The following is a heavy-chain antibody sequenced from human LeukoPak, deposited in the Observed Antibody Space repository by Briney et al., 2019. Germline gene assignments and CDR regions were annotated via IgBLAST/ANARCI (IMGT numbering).Heavy chain of an antibody. Sequence: PGGSLRISCAASGFTVSSNYMSWVRQAPGKGLEWVSVIYSGGSTYYADSVKGRFTISRDNSKNTLYLQMNSLRAEDTAVYYCARGGNRYYYYDMDVWGQGTTVTVSS. CDR1: GFTVSSNY. CDR2: IYSGGST. D-gene: IGHD3-10*01. J-gene: IGHJ6*02. V-gene: IGHV3-53*01. CDR3: ARGGNRYYYYDMDV.